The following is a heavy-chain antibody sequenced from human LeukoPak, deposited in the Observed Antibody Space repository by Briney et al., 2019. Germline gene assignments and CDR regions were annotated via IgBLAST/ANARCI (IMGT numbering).Heavy chain of an antibody. D-gene: IGHD2-2*01. CDR1: GGSLSSSNW. J-gene: IGHJ5*02. CDR3: ASVRGYCSSTSCYNWFDH. Sequence: SETLSLTCAVSGGSLSSSNWWSWVRQPPGKGLEWIGEIYHSGSTNYNPSLKSRLTISVDKSKNQFSLKLSSVTAADTAVYYCASVRGYCSSTSCYNWFDHWGQGTLVTVSS. V-gene: IGHV4-4*02. CDR2: IYHSGST.